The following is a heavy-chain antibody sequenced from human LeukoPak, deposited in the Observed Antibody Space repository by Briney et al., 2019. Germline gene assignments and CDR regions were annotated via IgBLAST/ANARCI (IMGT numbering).Heavy chain of an antibody. J-gene: IGHJ4*02. V-gene: IGHV1-18*01. Sequence: ASVKVSCKASGYTFTSYGISWVRQAPGQGLEWMGWISAYNGNTNYAQKLQGRVTMTTDTSTSTAYMELRSLRSDDTAVYYCARGRVAITFGGVIVYPPDYWGQGTLVTVPS. D-gene: IGHD3-16*02. CDR1: GYTFTSYG. CDR3: ARGRVAITFGGVIVYPPDY. CDR2: ISAYNGNT.